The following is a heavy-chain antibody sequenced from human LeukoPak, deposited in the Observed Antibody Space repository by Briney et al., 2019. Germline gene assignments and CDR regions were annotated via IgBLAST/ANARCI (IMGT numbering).Heavy chain of an antibody. J-gene: IGHJ4*02. CDR3: VKNPSNKWYRFDY. Sequence: GGSLRLSCAVSGGTTDDYGMSRVRQAPGKGLEWVSGINWDGTNTYYADSVKGRFTISRDSAERSLYLQMNSLRDDDTAFYYCVKNPSNKWYRFDYWGQGTLVTVSS. CDR2: INWDGTNT. CDR1: GGTTDDYG. V-gene: IGHV3-20*04. D-gene: IGHD2-8*01.